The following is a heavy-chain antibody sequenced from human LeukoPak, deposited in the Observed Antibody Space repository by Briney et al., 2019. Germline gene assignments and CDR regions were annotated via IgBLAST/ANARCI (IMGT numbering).Heavy chain of an antibody. D-gene: IGHD1-26*01. J-gene: IGHJ4*02. Sequence: PGGSLRLSCAASGFTFNNYWMHWVRQAPGKGLVWVSRINSDGSSTTYVDSVKGRFTVSRDNAKNTLFLQMNSLRAEDTAVYYCTRVGGSFSIDSWGQGTLVTVSS. CDR3: TRVGGSFSIDS. CDR1: GFTFNNYW. CDR2: INSDGSST. V-gene: IGHV3-74*01.